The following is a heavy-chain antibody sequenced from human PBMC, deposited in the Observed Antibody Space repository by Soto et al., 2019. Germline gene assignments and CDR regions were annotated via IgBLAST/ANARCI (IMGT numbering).Heavy chain of an antibody. Sequence: QITLKESGPTLVQPTEPLTLTCTVSGFPLSARGVAVGWIRQPPGKALEWLAVLYGNDDKRHSPSLKSKLTITKDTANNQVVVTITNTDPVDTAKYYCAHSPWGSAPDYWGQGTLVTVSS. J-gene: IGHJ4*02. D-gene: IGHD3-16*01. CDR2: LYGNDDK. V-gene: IGHV2-5*01. CDR1: GFPLSARGVA. CDR3: AHSPWGSAPDY.